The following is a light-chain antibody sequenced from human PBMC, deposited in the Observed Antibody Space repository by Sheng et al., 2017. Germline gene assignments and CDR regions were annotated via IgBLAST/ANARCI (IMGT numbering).Light chain of an antibody. CDR3: QQYNTLAT. CDR1: QSISSW. CDR2: KAS. Sequence: DIQMTQSPSTLSASVGDRVTITCRASQSISSWLAWYQQKPGKAPKLLIYKASSLESGVPSRFSGSGSGTEFTLTISSLQPDDFATYYCQQYNTLATFGQGTKAGD. V-gene: IGKV1-5*03. J-gene: IGKJ2*01.